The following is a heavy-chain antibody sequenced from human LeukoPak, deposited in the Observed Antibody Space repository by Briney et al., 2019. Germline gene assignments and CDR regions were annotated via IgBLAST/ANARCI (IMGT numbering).Heavy chain of an antibody. V-gene: IGHV4-38-2*02. Sequence: SETLSLTCTVSGYSISNGYYWGWIRQPPGKGLEWIGSIYHSGSTYYNPSLKSRVTISVDTSKNQFSLKLSSVTAADTAMYYCATSRSGGYHYDYWGQETRVTVSS. J-gene: IGHJ4*02. D-gene: IGHD3-22*01. CDR2: IYHSGST. CDR1: GYSISNGYY. CDR3: ATSRSGGYHYDY.